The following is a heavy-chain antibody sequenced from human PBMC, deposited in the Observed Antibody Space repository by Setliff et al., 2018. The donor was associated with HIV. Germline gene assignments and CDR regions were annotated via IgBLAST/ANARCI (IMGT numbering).Heavy chain of an antibody. Sequence: SETLSLTCNVSRGSISRSSHYWGWIRQSPGKGLEWIGSLHYSGTTYYNPSLKRRVTISVDTSKNQFSLKLSSVTAADTAVYYCARSYSSLNFDYWGQGTLVTVSS. D-gene: IGHD6-6*01. CDR3: ARSYSSLNFDY. CDR1: RGSISRSSHY. V-gene: IGHV4-39*07. J-gene: IGHJ4*02. CDR2: LHYSGTT.